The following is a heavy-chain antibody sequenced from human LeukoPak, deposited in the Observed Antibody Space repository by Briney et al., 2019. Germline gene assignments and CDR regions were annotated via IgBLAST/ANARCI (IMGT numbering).Heavy chain of an antibody. Sequence: GGSLRLSCAASGFAFSSYAMSWVRQAPGKGLEWVSAISGSGGNACYAASVKGRFTISRDNSKNTLYLQMNSLRVEDTAVYYCAKDRRGYSYGHCFDYWGQGTLVTVSS. CDR2: ISGSGGNA. V-gene: IGHV3-23*01. J-gene: IGHJ4*02. CDR1: GFAFSSYA. CDR3: AKDRRGYSYGHCFDY. D-gene: IGHD5-18*01.